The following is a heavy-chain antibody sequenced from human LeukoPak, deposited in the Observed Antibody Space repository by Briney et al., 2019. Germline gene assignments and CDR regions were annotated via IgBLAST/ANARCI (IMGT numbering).Heavy chain of an antibody. CDR3: ARVRIAARQNYFDY. CDR2: VNPNSGNT. J-gene: IGHJ4*02. D-gene: IGHD6-6*01. CDR1: GYTFTSYD. Sequence: GASVKVSCKASGYTFTSYDINWVRQATGQGLEWMGWVNPNSGNTGYAQKFQGRVTMTRNTSISTAYMELSSLRSEDTAVYYCARVRIAARQNYFDYWGQGTLVTVSS. V-gene: IGHV1-8*01.